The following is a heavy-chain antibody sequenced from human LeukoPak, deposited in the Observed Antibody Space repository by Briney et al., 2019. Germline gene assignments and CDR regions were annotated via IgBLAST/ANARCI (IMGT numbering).Heavy chain of an antibody. D-gene: IGHD3-22*01. J-gene: IGHJ4*02. CDR1: GFTVSSNY. Sequence: PGGSLRLSCAASGFTVSSNYMSWVRQAPGKGLEWVSVIYSGGSTYYADSVKGRFPISRDNSKNTLYLQMNSLRAEDTAVYYCARDADGSSGLDYWGQGTLVTVSS. V-gene: IGHV3-53*01. CDR3: ARDADGSSGLDY. CDR2: IYSGGST.